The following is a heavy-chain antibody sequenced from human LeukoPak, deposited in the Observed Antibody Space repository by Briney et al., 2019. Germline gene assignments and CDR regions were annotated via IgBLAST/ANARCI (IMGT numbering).Heavy chain of an antibody. D-gene: IGHD6-13*01. CDR2: ISYDGSNK. V-gene: IGHV3-30*18. CDR3: AKDRVHCSSWPMDV. CDR1: GFTFSSYG. Sequence: PGGSLRLSCAASGFTFSSYGMHWVRQAPGKGLEWVAVISYDGSNKYYADSVKGRFTISRDNSKNTLYLQMNSLRAEDTAVYYCAKDRVHCSSWPMDVWGKGTTVTVSS. J-gene: IGHJ6*03.